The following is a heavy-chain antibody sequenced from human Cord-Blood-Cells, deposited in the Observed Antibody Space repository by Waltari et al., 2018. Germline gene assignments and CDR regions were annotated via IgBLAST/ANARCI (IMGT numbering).Heavy chain of an antibody. J-gene: IGHJ4*02. CDR3: TADVVDCSGGSCYYFDY. CDR1: AFTFSNAW. Sequence: EVQLVESGGGLVKPGGSLRLSCAASAFTFSNAWMSWAPKTTGKGMEWVGRIKSKPDGGTTDHAAPVKGRFTISRDDSKNTLYLQMNSLKTEDTAVYYCTADVVDCSGGSCYYFDYWGQGTLVTVSS. D-gene: IGHD2-15*01. CDR2: IKSKPDGGTT. V-gene: IGHV3-15*01.